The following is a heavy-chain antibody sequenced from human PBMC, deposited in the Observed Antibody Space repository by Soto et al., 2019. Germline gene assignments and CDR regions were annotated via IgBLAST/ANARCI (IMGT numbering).Heavy chain of an antibody. CDR3: ARGSGYYGSSGLRL. D-gene: IGHD3-22*01. CDR1: GFTVSSNY. J-gene: IGHJ4*02. V-gene: IGHV3-66*01. CDR2: IYSGGST. Sequence: EVQLVESGGGLVQPGGSLRLSCAASGFTVSSNYMSWVRQAPGKGLEWVSVIYSGGSTYYADSVKGRFTISRDNSXNTLYLQMNSLRAEDTAVYYCARGSGYYGSSGLRLGGQGTLVTVSS.